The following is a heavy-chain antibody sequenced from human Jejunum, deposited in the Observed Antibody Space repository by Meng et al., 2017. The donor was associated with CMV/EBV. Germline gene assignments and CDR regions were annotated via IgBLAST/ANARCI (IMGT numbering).Heavy chain of an antibody. CDR1: GSISSCDYF. V-gene: IGHV4-30-4*01. J-gene: IGHJ2*01. CDR3: ARGGSSGWYDWYFDL. D-gene: IGHD6-19*01. Sequence: GSISSCDYFWSWIRQSPGKGLEWIGCIYSSGNTYYTPSLKSRLILSIDTSKTQFSLKLNSLTAADTAVYYCARGGSSGWYDWYFDLWGLGTLVTVSS. CDR2: IYSSGNT.